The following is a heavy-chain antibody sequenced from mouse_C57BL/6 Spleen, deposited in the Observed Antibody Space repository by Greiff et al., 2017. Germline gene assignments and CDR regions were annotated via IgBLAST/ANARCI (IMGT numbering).Heavy chain of an antibody. Sequence: VQLQESGAELVRPGASVKLSCKASGYTFTDYYINWVKQRPGQGLEWIARIYPGSGNTYYNEKFKGKATLTAEKSSSTAYMQLSSLTSEDSAVYFCAREYSNRYYYAMDYWGQGTSVTVSS. CDR1: GYTFTDYY. J-gene: IGHJ4*01. CDR2: IYPGSGNT. CDR3: AREYSNRYYYAMDY. D-gene: IGHD2-5*01. V-gene: IGHV1-76*01.